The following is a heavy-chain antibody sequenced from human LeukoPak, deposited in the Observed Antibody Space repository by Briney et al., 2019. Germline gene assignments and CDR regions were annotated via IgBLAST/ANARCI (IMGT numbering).Heavy chain of an antibody. Sequence: SGTLSLTCTVYGGSFIGYHWSWIRQPPGKGLEWIGEINHSGSPNYNPSLKSRVTISIDTSKNQFSLKVTSLTAADAGIYYCARRGPTTDYWGQGTLVAVSS. CDR2: INHSGSP. CDR3: ARRGPTTDY. CDR1: GGSFIGYH. J-gene: IGHJ4*02. D-gene: IGHD1-1*01. V-gene: IGHV4-34*01.